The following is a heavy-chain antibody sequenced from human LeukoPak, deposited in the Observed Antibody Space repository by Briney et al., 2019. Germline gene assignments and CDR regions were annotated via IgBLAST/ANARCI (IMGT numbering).Heavy chain of an antibody. J-gene: IGHJ4*02. D-gene: IGHD2-2*01. CDR2: IIPIFGTA. Sequence: EASVKVSCKASGGTFSSYAISWVRQAPGQGLEWMGGIIPIFGTANYAQKFQGRVTITADESTSTAYMELSSLRSEDTAVYYCARDGGYCSSTSCYYSLDYWGQGTLVTVSS. CDR3: ARDGGYCSSTSCYYSLDY. V-gene: IGHV1-69*13. CDR1: GGTFSSYA.